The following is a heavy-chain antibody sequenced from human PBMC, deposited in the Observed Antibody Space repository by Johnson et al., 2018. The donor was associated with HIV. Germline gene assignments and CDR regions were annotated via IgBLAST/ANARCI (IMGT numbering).Heavy chain of an antibody. CDR2: IGTAGDT. J-gene: IGHJ3*02. V-gene: IGHV3-13*01. CDR3: ARKGDAFDI. CDR1: GFTFSSYA. Sequence: VQLVESGGGVVQPGRSLRLSCAASGFTFSSYAMHWVRQATGKGLEWVSAIGTAGDTSYPGSVKGRFTISRENAKNSLYLQMNSLRAEDTAVYYCARKGDAFDIWGQGTKVTVSS.